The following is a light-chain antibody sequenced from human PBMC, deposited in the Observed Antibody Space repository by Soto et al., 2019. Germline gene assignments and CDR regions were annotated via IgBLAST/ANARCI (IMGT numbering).Light chain of an antibody. CDR2: KTS. CDR1: QSINNW. J-gene: IGKJ4*01. V-gene: IGKV1-5*03. Sequence: DIQMTQSPSTLSASVGDRVTITCRASQSINNWLAWYQQKPGKAPRLLIYKTSTLESGVPSRFSGSGFGTEFTLTISSLQPDDFATYYCQQYNSFSLTFGGGTKVEVK. CDR3: QQYNSFSLT.